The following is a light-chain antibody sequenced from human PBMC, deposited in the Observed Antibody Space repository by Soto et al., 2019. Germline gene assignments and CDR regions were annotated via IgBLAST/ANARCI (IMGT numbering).Light chain of an antibody. Sequence: EIVMTQSPPTLSVSPGERATLSCRASQSDSNNLAWYQQEPGQAPRLLIYDASTRATGIPARFSGSGSGTEFTPTIISLQSEDFAVYYRQQYNNWPPITCGGGTKVEIK. CDR3: QQYNNWPPIT. V-gene: IGKV3-15*01. CDR2: DAS. J-gene: IGKJ4*02. CDR1: QSDSNN.